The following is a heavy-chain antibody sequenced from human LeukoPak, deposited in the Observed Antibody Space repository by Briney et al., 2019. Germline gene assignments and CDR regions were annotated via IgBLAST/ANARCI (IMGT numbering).Heavy chain of an antibody. D-gene: IGHD3-10*01. CDR1: GGSFSGYY. Sequence: KSSETLSLTCAVYGGSFSGYYWSWIRQPPGKGLEWIGEINHSGSTNYNPSLKSRVTISVDTSKNQFSLKLSSVTAADTAVYYCARGLSSRNYYGSGSYSGFDYWGQGTLVTVSS. CDR3: ARGLSSRNYYGSGSYSGFDY. CDR2: INHSGST. V-gene: IGHV4-34*01. J-gene: IGHJ4*02.